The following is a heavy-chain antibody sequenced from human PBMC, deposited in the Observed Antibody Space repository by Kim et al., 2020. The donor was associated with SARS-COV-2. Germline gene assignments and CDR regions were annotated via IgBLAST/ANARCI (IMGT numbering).Heavy chain of an antibody. CDR3: AGTGRYNSGWAVDY. Sequence: NPSLKSRVTISVDTSKNQFSLTLRSLTAADTALFYCAGTGRYNSGWAVDYWGQGALVTVSS. V-gene: IGHV4-34*01. D-gene: IGHD6-19*01. J-gene: IGHJ4*02.